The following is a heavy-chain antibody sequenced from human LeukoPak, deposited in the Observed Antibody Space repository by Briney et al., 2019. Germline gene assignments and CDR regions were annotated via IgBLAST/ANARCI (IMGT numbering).Heavy chain of an antibody. J-gene: IGHJ4*02. CDR2: ISWNSGSI. Sequence: PGGSLRLSCAASGFTFDDYAMHWVRQAPGKGLEWVSGISWNSGSIGYADSVKGRFTISRDNAKNSLYLQMNSLRAEDTALYYCAKDIGICGVGALDYWGQGTLVTVSS. CDR1: GFTFDDYA. CDR3: AKDIGICGVGALDY. V-gene: IGHV3-9*01. D-gene: IGHD3-3*01.